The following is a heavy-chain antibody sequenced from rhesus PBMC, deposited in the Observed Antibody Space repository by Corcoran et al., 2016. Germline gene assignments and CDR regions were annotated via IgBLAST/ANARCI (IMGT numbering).Heavy chain of an antibody. CDR3: VTQVGYYFDY. Sequence: VQLQESGPGVVKPSETLSLTCAVSGGSISSYWWGWIRQPPGKGLEGIGQIYGGSGSTSSHPSLKRRVTISSDTSKTQFSLKLSSVTAADTAVYYCVTQVGYYFDYWGQGVLVTVSS. CDR1: GGSISSYW. CDR2: IYGGSGST. V-gene: IGHV4-147*01. J-gene: IGHJ4*01. D-gene: IGHD2-21*01.